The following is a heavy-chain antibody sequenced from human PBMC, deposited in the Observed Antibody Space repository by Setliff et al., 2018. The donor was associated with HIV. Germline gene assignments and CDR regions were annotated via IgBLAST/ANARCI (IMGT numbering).Heavy chain of an antibody. CDR3: ARGALLAVFDFDH. CDR1: GYTFTGHD. D-gene: IGHD3-10*01. CDR2: INVGKGDT. V-gene: IGHV1-3*01. J-gene: IGHJ4*01. Sequence: ASVKVSCKASGYTFTGHDIHWVRQAPGQSLEWMGWINVGKGDTKYSQEFQGRITITTDTSANTAYMELSGLRSDDTAVYFCARGALLAVFDFDHWGHGTLVTVSS.